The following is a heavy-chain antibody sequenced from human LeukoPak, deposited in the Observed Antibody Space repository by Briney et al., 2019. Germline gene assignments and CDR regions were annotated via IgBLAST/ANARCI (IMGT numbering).Heavy chain of an antibody. CDR1: GFTFSSYG. CDR2: ISYDGSNK. Sequence: PGGSLRLSCAASGFTFSSYGMHWVRQAPGKGLEWVAVISYDGSNKYYADSVKGRFTISRDNSKNTLYLQMNSLRAEDTAVYYCAKAGSPYCSSTSCYCDYWGRGTLVTVSS. CDR3: AKAGSPYCSSTSCYCDY. V-gene: IGHV3-30*18. D-gene: IGHD2-2*01. J-gene: IGHJ4*02.